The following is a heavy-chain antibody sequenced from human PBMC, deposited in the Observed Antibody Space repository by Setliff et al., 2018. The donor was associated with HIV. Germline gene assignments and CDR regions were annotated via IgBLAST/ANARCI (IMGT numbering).Heavy chain of an antibody. D-gene: IGHD2-8*02. Sequence: GSLRLSCTTSGFTFDDYAMSWVRQAPGKGLEWVGFIRTKTYGATTEYAASVKGRFTIPRDDSESIAYLQMSSLKTEDTAVYYCTSEGHSFWSYFQHWGQGTLVTVSS. J-gene: IGHJ1*01. CDR3: TSEGHSFWSYFQH. V-gene: IGHV3-49*04. CDR2: IRTKTYGATT. CDR1: GFTFDDYA.